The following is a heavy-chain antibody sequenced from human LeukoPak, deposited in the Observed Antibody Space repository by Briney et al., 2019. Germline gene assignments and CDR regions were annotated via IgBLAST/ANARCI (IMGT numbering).Heavy chain of an antibody. CDR3: AKRSASGKQLVLAWFDP. CDR2: ISGSGGST. V-gene: IGHV3-23*01. Sequence: PGGSLRLSCAASGFIFSSYAMSWVRQAPGKGLEWVSAISGSGGSTYYADSVKGRFTISRDNSKNTLYLQMNSLRAEDTAVYYCAKRSASGKQLVLAWFDPWGQGTLVTVSS. CDR1: GFIFSSYA. D-gene: IGHD6-6*01. J-gene: IGHJ5*02.